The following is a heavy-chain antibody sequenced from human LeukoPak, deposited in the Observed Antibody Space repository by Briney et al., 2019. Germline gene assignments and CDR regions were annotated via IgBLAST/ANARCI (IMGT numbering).Heavy chain of an antibody. D-gene: IGHD5-18*01. CDR3: ARGNAMVSYFDY. Sequence: SETLSLTCAVYGGSFSGYYWSWIRQPPGKGLEWIGEINHSGSTNYNPSLKSRVTISVDTSKNQFSLKLSSVTAADTAVYYCARGNAMVSYFDYWGQGTLVTVSS. J-gene: IGHJ4*02. V-gene: IGHV4-34*01. CDR1: GGSFSGYY. CDR2: INHSGST.